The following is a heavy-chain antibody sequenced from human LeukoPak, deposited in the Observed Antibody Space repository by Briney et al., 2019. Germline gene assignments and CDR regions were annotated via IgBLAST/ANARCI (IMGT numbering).Heavy chain of an antibody. CDR1: GYSFTSYW. CDR3: AGLDYYGSGSYRYYYDSSGYY. Sequence: GESLKISCKGSGYSFTSYWIGWVRQMPGKGLEWMGIIYPGDSDTRYSPSFQGQVTISADKSISTAYLQWSSLKASDTAMYYCAGLDYYGSGSYRYYYDSSGYYWGQGTLVTVSS. D-gene: IGHD3-22*01. V-gene: IGHV5-51*01. CDR2: IYPGDSDT. J-gene: IGHJ4*02.